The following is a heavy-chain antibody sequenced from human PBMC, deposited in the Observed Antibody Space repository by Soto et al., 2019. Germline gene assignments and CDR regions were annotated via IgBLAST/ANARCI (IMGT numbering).Heavy chain of an antibody. D-gene: IGHD1-7*01. CDR2: ITYDGSNK. CDR3: AKDRVGGTFYTPLGF. Sequence: GGSLRLSCQASGFNFDNSGMHWVRQAPGKGLEWVAVITYDGSNKYYADSMKGRFTISRDNSKNTLSLHLNTLKPEDTAVYHCAKDRVGGTFYTPLGFWGQGTLVTVSS. CDR1: GFNFDNSG. J-gene: IGHJ4*02. V-gene: IGHV3-30*18.